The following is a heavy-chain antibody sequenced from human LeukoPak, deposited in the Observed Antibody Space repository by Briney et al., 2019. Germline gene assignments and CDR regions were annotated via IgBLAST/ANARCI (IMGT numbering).Heavy chain of an antibody. V-gene: IGHV4-34*01. CDR2: INHSGST. CDR3: ARGPICSGGSCYKMLDY. J-gene: IGHJ4*02. CDR1: GGSFSGYY. D-gene: IGHD2-15*01. Sequence: PSETLSLTCAVYGGSFSGYYWGWIRQPPGKGLEWIGEINHSGSTNYNPSLKSRVTISVDTSKNQFSLKLSSVTAADTAVYYCARGPICSGGSCYKMLDYWGQGTLVTVSS.